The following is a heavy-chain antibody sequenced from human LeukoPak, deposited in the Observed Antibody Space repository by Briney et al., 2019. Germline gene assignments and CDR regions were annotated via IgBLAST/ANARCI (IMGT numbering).Heavy chain of an antibody. CDR1: GGTFSSYA. CDR2: IIPIFGTA. Sequence: GASVKVSCKASGGTFSSYAISWVRQAPGQGLEWMGGIIPIFGTANYAQKFQGRVTITADESTSTAYMELSSLRSEDTAVYYCARGFDSSGYYLYYFDYWGQGTLVTVSS. J-gene: IGHJ4*02. V-gene: IGHV1-69*13. CDR3: ARGFDSSGYYLYYFDY. D-gene: IGHD3-22*01.